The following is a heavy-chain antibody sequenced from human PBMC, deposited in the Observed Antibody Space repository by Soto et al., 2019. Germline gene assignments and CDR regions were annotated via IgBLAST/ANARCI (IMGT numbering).Heavy chain of an antibody. D-gene: IGHD4-17*01. Sequence: QVQLVQSGAEVKKPGSSVKVSCKASGGRFSRHTVSWVRQAPGQGLEWVGGIIPIFGTTNYGNILRGRVTITADASTGTAYMELSSLRSDDPAVYYCAVTTGTSITGPPGWDQGTLVTVSS. CDR2: IIPIFGTT. CDR3: AVTTGTSITGPPG. V-gene: IGHV1-69*01. CDR1: GGRFSRHT. J-gene: IGHJ4*02.